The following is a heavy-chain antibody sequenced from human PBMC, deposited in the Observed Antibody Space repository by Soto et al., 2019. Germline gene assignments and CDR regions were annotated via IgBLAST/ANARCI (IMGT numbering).Heavy chain of an antibody. Sequence: SEILSLTCTVSGGSISNRGCCRSWIRQHPGEGLEWIGYIYHSGSTYYNPSLKSRVTISVGKSKNQVSLSLTSVTAADTAVYYCVRHGGKYFDYWGQGTLVTVSS. J-gene: IGHJ4*02. CDR2: IYHSGST. V-gene: IGHV4-39*01. CDR3: VRHGGKYFDY. D-gene: IGHD2-15*01. CDR1: GGSISNRGCC.